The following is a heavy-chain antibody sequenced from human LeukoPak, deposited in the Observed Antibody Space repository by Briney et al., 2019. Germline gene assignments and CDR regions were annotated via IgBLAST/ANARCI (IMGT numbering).Heavy chain of an antibody. CDR2: IGTAGEI. D-gene: IGHD6-13*01. V-gene: IGHV3-13*01. J-gene: IGHJ2*01. CDR3: ARAAYSSTWYSRYFDL. CDR1: GFTFSSYD. Sequence: GGSLRLSCAASGFTFSSYDIHWVRQATGKGLEWVSGIGTAGEIYYPGSVKGRFTISRENAKNSLYLQMNSLRAGDTAVYYCARAAYSSTWYSRYFDLWGRGTLVAVSS.